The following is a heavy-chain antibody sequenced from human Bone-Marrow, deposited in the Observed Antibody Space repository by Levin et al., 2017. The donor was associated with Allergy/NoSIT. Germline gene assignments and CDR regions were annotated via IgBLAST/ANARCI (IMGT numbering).Heavy chain of an antibody. V-gene: IGHV1-2*06. J-gene: IGHJ4*02. Sequence: ASVKVSCKASGYTFTDYYLHWVRQAPGQGLEWMGRINPNSGDTTNAQKFQGRVTVTRDTSIVTAYIKMSELKSDDTAVYYCAGGGVLRFLEWSSPNSFDYWGQGTLVTVSS. CDR1: GYTFTDYY. D-gene: IGHD3-3*01. CDR3: AGGGVLRFLEWSSPNSFDY. CDR2: INPNSGDT.